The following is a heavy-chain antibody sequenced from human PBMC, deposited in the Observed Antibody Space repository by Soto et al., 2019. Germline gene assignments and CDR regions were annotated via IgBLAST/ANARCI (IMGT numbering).Heavy chain of an antibody. V-gene: IGHV1-2*02. J-gene: IGHJ4*02. CDR2: IDTRSGAS. CDR1: GYPFTDLY. CDR3: ARDNYCPLDY. D-gene: IGHD2-15*01. Sequence: QVQLVQSGADVKKPGASVRVSCKPSGYPFTDLYIHWVRQAPGLGLEWMGWIDTRSGASRKTQRFQGRFTMTRDTSTNTVYMELSSLRSDDTAVYFCARDNYCPLDYWGQGTLVTVSS.